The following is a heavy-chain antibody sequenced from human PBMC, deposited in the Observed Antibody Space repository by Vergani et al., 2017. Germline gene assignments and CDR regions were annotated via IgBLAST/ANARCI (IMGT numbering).Heavy chain of an antibody. CDR2: TSTDGST. V-gene: IGHV4-61*02. J-gene: IGHJ6*03. CDR1: GGAVNRGSNF. CDR3: ARETVVTSWDGYRFHYMER. Sequence: QVQLQESGPGLVKPSQTLSLTCSVSGGAVNRGSNFWTWIRQPAGKGLEWIGRTSTDGSTNYNPSLKSRVTVSVDTSKTQISLRLTSVTAEDTAVYYCARETVVTSWDGYRFHYMERLGQRDHGHRLL. D-gene: IGHD3-16*02.